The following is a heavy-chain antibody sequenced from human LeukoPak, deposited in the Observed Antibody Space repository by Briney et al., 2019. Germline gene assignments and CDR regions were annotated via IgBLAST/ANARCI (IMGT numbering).Heavy chain of an antibody. CDR2: ISGSGGNT. CDR3: ARDSHDSSGYYLLPFDY. J-gene: IGHJ4*02. CDR1: GFTFSSYA. V-gene: IGHV3-23*01. Sequence: PGGSLRLSCAASGFTFSSYAMSWVRQAPGKGLEWVSCISGSGGNTYYADSVKGRFTISRDNSKNTLYLQMNSLRAEDTAVYYCARDSHDSSGYYLLPFDYWGQGTLVTVSS. D-gene: IGHD3-22*01.